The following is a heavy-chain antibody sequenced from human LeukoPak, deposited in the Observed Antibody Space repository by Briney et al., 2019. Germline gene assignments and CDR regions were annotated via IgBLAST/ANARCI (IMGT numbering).Heavy chain of an antibody. J-gene: IGHJ6*02. CDR2: FYYSGT. D-gene: IGHD2-15*01. CDR3: APAVKGYYYGMDV. Sequence: PSETLSLTCTVSGGSISSTSYYWGWIRQPPGKGLEWIGSFYYSGTYYNPSLRSRVTISVDTSKNQFSLKLSSVTAADTAVYYCAPAVKGYYYGMDVWGQGTTVTVSS. CDR1: GGSISSTSYY. V-gene: IGHV4-39*01.